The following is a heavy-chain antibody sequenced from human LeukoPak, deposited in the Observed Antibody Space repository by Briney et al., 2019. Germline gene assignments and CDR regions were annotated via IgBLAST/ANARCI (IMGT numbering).Heavy chain of an antibody. CDR1: GYTFSSYA. CDR3: AVDTAMVTRFDY. V-gene: IGHV1-69*04. D-gene: IGHD5-18*01. J-gene: IGHJ4*02. CDR2: IIPILGIA. Sequence: SVKVSCKASGYTFSSYAISWVRQAPGQGLEWMGRIIPILGIANYAQKFQGRVTITADKSTSTAYMELSSLRSEDTAVYYCAVDTAMVTRFDYWGQGTLVTVSS.